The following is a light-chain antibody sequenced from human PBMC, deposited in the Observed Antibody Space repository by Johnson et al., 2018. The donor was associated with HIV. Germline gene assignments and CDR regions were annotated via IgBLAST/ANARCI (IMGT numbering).Light chain of an antibody. CDR1: SSNIGNNY. V-gene: IGLV1-51*01. CDR2: DNN. CDR3: GTWDTSLSAPYV. J-gene: IGLJ1*01. Sequence: QSILTQPPSVSAAPGQKVTISCSGSSSNIGNNYVSWYQQLPGTAPKLLISDNNKRPSGIPDRFSGSKSDTSATLVISGLQTGDEADYYCGTWDTSLSAPYVFGTGTKVTVL.